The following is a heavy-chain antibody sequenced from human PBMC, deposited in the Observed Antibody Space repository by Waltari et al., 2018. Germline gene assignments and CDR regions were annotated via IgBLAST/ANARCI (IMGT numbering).Heavy chain of an antibody. D-gene: IGHD1-20*01. CDR2: IHFTGVP. Sequence: QVHLQESGPGLVKPSETLSLICTVSGGSISDSYWGWIRQPPGTGREWIGYIHFTGVPNYGPALEIRVVISVDTSKNQFSLKVSSVTAADTAVYYCATLVTSCIEDNCYDALGSWGLGALVTVSS. V-gene: IGHV4-59*13. CDR3: ATLVTSCIEDNCYDALGS. J-gene: IGHJ4*02. CDR1: GGSISDSY.